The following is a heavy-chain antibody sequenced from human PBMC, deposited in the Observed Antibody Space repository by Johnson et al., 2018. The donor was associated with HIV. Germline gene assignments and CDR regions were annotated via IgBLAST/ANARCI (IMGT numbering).Heavy chain of an antibody. CDR3: ARESSSSSGAFDI. Sequence: VQLVESGGGVVQPGRSLRLSCAASGFTFSSYAMHWVRQAPGKGLEWVSGIYSGGSTYYADPVKGRCTIPRDNSKKKLYLKMNSLRAEDTAVYYCARESSSSSGAFDIWGQGTMVTVSA. V-gene: IGHV3-66*01. D-gene: IGHD6-6*01. J-gene: IGHJ3*02. CDR1: GFTFSSYA. CDR2: IYSGGST.